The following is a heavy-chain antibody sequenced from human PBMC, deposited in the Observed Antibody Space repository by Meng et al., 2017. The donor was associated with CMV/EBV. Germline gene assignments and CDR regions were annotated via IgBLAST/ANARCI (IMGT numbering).Heavy chain of an antibody. CDR2: SDHSGST. J-gene: IGHJ2*01. CDR3: ARGGGYCSSTSCYQRRYWYFDL. D-gene: IGHD2-2*01. V-gene: IGHV4-34*01. Sequence: GYYGRGSRQRPGKGPQWIGESDHSGSTNYHPSLKSRVTISVDTSKNQFSLKLSSVTAADTAVYYCARGGGYCSSTSCYQRRYWYFDLWGRGTLVTVSS. CDR1: GYY.